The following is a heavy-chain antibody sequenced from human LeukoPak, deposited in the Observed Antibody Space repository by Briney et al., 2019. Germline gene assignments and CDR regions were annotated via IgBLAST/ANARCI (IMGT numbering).Heavy chain of an antibody. J-gene: IGHJ4*02. V-gene: IGHV3-21*01. CDR1: GFTFSGYS. D-gene: IGHD3-22*01. Sequence: SGGSLRLSCAASGFTFSGYSMNWIRQAPGKGLEWVSSFGTRSTSVYHAGSVKGRFAISRDNAKNSLYLQMNSLRAEDTALYYCAREVSEGFDFWGQGTLVTVSS. CDR3: AREVSEGFDF. CDR2: FGTRSTSV.